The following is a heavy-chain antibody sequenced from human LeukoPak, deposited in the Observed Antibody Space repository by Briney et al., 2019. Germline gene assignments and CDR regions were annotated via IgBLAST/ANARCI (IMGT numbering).Heavy chain of an antibody. Sequence: ASVKVSCKAFGYTFTSNYMHWVRQAPGQGLEWVGWMNPNSGDTNYARSFQGRVTMTRDTSISTAYMELSRLRFDDTAVYYCAKDPFDQMLPENWFDPWGQGTLVTVSS. CDR3: AKDPFDQMLPENWFDP. CDR1: GYTFTSNY. D-gene: IGHD2-2*01. V-gene: IGHV1-2*02. CDR2: MNPNSGDT. J-gene: IGHJ5*02.